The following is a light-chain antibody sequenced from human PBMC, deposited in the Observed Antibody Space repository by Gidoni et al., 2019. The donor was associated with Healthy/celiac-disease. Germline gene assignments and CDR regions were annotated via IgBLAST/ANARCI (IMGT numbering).Light chain of an antibody. CDR1: SLRSYY. CDR3: NSRDSSGNHPYVV. Sequence: SSELTQDPAVSVALGQTVRITCQGDSLRSYYASWYQQKPGQAPVLVNYGKNNRPSGIPDPFSGSSSGNTASLTITGAQAEDEADYYCNSRDSSGNHPYVVFGGGTKLTVL. CDR2: GKN. V-gene: IGLV3-19*01. J-gene: IGLJ2*01.